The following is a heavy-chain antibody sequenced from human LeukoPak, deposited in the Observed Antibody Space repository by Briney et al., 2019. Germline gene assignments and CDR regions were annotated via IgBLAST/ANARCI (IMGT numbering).Heavy chain of an antibody. J-gene: IGHJ4*02. V-gene: IGHV3-7*01. CDR1: GLTFSSSW. Sequence: GGSLRLSCAASGLTFSSSWMTWVRQTPGKGLEWVANIKEDGSEKYYVDSVKGRLTISRDNAKNSLYPQMNSLRAEDTALYYCATDVGADWGQGTLVTVSS. CDR3: ATDVGAD. CDR2: IKEDGSEK.